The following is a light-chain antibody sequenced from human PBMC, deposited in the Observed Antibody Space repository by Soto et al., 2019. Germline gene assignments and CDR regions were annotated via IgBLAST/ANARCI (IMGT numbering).Light chain of an antibody. J-gene: IGKJ1*01. Sequence: EIMMTQSPATLSLSPGERATLSCRASQSISSYLAWYHQKPGQAPRLLIYDVSNRAAGIPARFSGSGSGTEFTLTISSLESEDFAVYYCQQRSNWPRTFGQGTKVDIK. CDR2: DVS. V-gene: IGKV3-11*01. CDR1: QSISSY. CDR3: QQRSNWPRT.